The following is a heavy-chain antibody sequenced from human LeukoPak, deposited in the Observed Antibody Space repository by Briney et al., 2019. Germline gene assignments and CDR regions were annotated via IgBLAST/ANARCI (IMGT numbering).Heavy chain of an antibody. Sequence: GGSLRLSCVASGFTFSSYVMNWVRQAPGKGLEWVSGISGSGGSTYYADSVKGRFTISRDNSKNTLCLQMNSLRAEDTAVYSCAKNGEVLSWFDPWGQGTLVTVSS. D-gene: IGHD3-10*01. CDR1: GFTFSSYV. CDR3: AKNGEVLSWFDP. V-gene: IGHV3-23*01. CDR2: ISGSGGST. J-gene: IGHJ5*02.